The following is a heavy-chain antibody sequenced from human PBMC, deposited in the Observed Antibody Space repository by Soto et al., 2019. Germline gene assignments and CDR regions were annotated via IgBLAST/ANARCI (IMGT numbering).Heavy chain of an antibody. J-gene: IGHJ3*02. CDR3: AKDVANGYAHTDAFDI. V-gene: IGHV3-9*01. CDR2: ISWNSGSI. D-gene: IGHD5-12*01. Sequence: EVQLVESGGGLVQPGRSLRLSCAASGFTFDDYAMHWVRQAPGKGLEWVSGISWNSGSIGYADSVKGRFTISRDNAKNSLYLQMNSLRAEDTALYYCAKDVANGYAHTDAFDIWGQGTMVTVSS. CDR1: GFTFDDYA.